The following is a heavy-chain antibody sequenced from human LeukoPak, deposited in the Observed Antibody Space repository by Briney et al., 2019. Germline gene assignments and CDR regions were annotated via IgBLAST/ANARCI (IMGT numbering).Heavy chain of an antibody. CDR2: ISGSGGST. D-gene: IGHD5-24*01. J-gene: IGHJ4*02. CDR1: GFTFSSYG. CDR3: ARGGRVATIYVVWNFDY. V-gene: IGHV3-23*01. Sequence: GGSLRLSCAASGFTFSSYGMSWVRQAPGKGLEWVSAISGSGGSTYYADSVKGRFTISRDNSKNTLYLQMNSLRAEDTAVYYCARGGRVATIYVVWNFDYWGQGTLVTVSS.